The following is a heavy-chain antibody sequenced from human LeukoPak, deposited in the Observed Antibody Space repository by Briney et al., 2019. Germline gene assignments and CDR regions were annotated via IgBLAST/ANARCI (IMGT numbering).Heavy chain of an antibody. J-gene: IGHJ3*02. CDR1: GGSISSSSYY. Sequence: SETLSLTCTVSGGSISSSSYYWGWIRQPPGKGLEWIGSIYYSGSTYYNPSLKSRVTISVDTSKNQFSLKLSSVTAADTAVYYCARAQRDPAFDIWGQGTMVTVSS. D-gene: IGHD5-24*01. CDR2: IYYSGST. CDR3: ARAQRDPAFDI. V-gene: IGHV4-39*01.